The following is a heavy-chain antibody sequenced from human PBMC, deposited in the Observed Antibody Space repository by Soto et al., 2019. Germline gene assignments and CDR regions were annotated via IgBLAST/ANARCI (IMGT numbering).Heavy chain of an antibody. V-gene: IGHV4-39*01. CDR2: FYSGST. D-gene: IGHD6-13*01. Sequence: NPSETLSPTCIVSGASISSRSCYWGWIRQPPGKGLEWVGTFYSGSTYNNPSLKSRVTISVDTSKNQFSLKLSSVAAEDTAIYYCATTRGIAVGGSFDHWGQGTLVTVSS. CDR1: GASISSRSCY. J-gene: IGHJ5*02. CDR3: ATTRGIAVGGSFDH.